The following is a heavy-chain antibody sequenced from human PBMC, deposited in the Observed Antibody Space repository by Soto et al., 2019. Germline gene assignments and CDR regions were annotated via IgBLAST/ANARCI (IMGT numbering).Heavy chain of an antibody. CDR2: IYPGDSDT. J-gene: IGHJ4*02. V-gene: IGHV5-51*01. CDR1: GYSFTSYW. D-gene: IGHD6-13*01. Sequence: GESMKISCKGSGYSFTSYWIGWVRQMPGKGLEWMGIIYPGDSDTRYSPSFQGQATISADKSISTAYLQWSSRKASDTAMYYCARRYSSSWYYFDYWGQGTLVTVSS. CDR3: ARRYSSSWYYFDY.